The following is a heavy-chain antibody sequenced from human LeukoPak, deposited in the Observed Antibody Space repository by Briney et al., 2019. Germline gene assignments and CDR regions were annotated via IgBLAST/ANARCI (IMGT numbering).Heavy chain of an antibody. CDR2: VSGSGGST. Sequence: GGSLRLSCAASGFTFSSYAMSWVRQAPGKGLEWVSTVSGSGGSTYYAVSVKGRFAISRDNSKNTLYLQMNSLRAEDTAVYYCAKAKYDILTGYPWGYFDYWGQGTLVTVSS. J-gene: IGHJ4*02. D-gene: IGHD3-9*01. V-gene: IGHV3-23*01. CDR1: GFTFSSYA. CDR3: AKAKYDILTGYPWGYFDY.